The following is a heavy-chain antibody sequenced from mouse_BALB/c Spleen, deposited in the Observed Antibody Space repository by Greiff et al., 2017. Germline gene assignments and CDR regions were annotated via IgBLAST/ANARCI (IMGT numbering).Heavy chain of an antibody. Sequence: VQLKESGAELVKPGASVKLSCTASGFNIKDTYMHWVKQRPEQGLEWIGRIDPANGNTKYDPKFQGKASITADTSSNTAYLQLSSLTSEDTAVYYCARGNYYGSSHYAMDYWGQGTSVTVSS. CDR2: IDPANGNT. D-gene: IGHD1-1*01. CDR1: GFNIKDTY. CDR3: ARGNYYGSSHYAMDY. J-gene: IGHJ4*01. V-gene: IGHV14-3*02.